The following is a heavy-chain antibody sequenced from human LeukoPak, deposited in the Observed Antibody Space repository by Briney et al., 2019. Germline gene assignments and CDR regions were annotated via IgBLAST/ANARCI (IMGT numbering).Heavy chain of an antibody. D-gene: IGHD4-17*01. J-gene: IGHJ4*02. V-gene: IGHV1-2*02. CDR1: GYTFKAYY. Sequence: ASVKVSCKASGYTFKAYYIHWLRQAPGQGFEWMGWINPTSADTKYSQNFQDNVSMTRDMSITTAFLELSRLTSDDTAVYCCARLRGPRYGDLFDSWGQGTLVTVSS. CDR3: ARLRGPRYGDLFDS. CDR2: INPTSADT.